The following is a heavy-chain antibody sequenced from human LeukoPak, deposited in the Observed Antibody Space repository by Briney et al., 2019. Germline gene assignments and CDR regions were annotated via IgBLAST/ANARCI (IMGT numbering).Heavy chain of an antibody. V-gene: IGHV4-39*01. CDR1: SGSISSSSYY. Sequence: SETLSLTCTVSSGSISSSSYYWGWIRQPPGKGLEWIGIIYYSGSTYYNPSLKSRVTISVDTSKNQFSLKLSSVTAADTAVYYCARLALGYCSSTSCSQAPTYYYNYMDVWGKGTTVTVSS. CDR2: IYYSGST. CDR3: ARLALGYCSSTSCSQAPTYYYNYMDV. J-gene: IGHJ6*03. D-gene: IGHD2-2*01.